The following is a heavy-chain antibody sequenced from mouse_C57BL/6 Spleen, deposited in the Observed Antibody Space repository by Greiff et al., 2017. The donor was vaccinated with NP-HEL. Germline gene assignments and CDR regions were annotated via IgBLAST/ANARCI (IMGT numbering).Heavy chain of an antibody. CDR3: ARGAEVYYGYGGYYFDY. CDR2: IYPRSGNT. CDR1: GYTFTSYG. Sequence: QVQLQQSGAELARPGASVKLSCKASGYTFTSYGISWVKQSTGQGLEWIGEIYPRSGNTYYNEKFKGKATLTADKSSSTAYLEHRSLTSEDYAGYFSARGAEVYYGYGGYYFDYWGQGTTLTVSA. D-gene: IGHD2-2*01. J-gene: IGHJ2*01. V-gene: IGHV1-81*01.